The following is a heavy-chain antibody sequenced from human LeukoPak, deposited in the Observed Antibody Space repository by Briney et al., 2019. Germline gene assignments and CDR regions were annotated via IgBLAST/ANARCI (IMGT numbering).Heavy chain of an antibody. V-gene: IGHV3-30*02. CDR1: GFSFSRYT. D-gene: IGHD1-26*01. J-gene: IGHJ4*02. CDR3: ASNRYGKFDY. Sequence: GGSLILSCAASGFSFSRYTMNWVRQAPGKGLEWVAFIRYDGSNTYYADSVKGRFTISRGNSKNTLYLQMNSLRAEEMAVYYCASNRYGKFDYWGQGTLVTVSS. CDR2: IRYDGSNT.